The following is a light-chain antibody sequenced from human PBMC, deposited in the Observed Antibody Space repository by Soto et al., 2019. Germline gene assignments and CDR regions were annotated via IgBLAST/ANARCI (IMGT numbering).Light chain of an antibody. J-gene: IGKJ2*01. CDR1: QSVSSSY. CDR3: QHYSCSPMYT. CDR2: GSY. V-gene: IGKV3-20*01. Sequence: EIVLTQSPGTLSLSPGERATLSCRASQSVSSSYFAWYQQQPGQAPRLLIYGSYSRATGLPDRFSGSGSGTDSTLTISRLEPDDFAVYYRQHYSCSPMYTFGQGTQLEIK.